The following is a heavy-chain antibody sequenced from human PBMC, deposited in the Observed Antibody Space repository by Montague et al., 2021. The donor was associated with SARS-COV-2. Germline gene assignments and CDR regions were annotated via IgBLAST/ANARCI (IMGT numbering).Heavy chain of an antibody. CDR2: IYYSGST. V-gene: IGHV4-61*08. CDR3: ARVSLAAAATRSDY. D-gene: IGHD6-13*01. Sequence: SETLSLTCTVPGGSVSSGGYYWSWIRQPPGKGLEWIGYIYYSGSTNYNPSLKSRVTISLDTSKNRFSLKLTSVTAADTAVYYCARVSLAAAATRSDYWGQGTLVTVSS. J-gene: IGHJ4*02. CDR1: GGSVSSGGYY.